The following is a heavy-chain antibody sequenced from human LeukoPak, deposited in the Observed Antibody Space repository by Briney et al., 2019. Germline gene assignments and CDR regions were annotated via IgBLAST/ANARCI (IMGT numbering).Heavy chain of an antibody. CDR2: ISTYDHDT. D-gene: IGHD2-15*01. Sequence: ASVKVSCKASGYTFTNYGLSWVRQAAGQGLEWMAWISTYDHDTNYAQKFRGRVTMTTDTSTSTAYMELRSLGSDDTAVYYCVRDYFCSGGTCDDCFDPWGQGTLVTVSS. CDR3: VRDYFCSGGTCDDCFDP. V-gene: IGHV1-18*01. CDR1: GYTFTNYG. J-gene: IGHJ5*02.